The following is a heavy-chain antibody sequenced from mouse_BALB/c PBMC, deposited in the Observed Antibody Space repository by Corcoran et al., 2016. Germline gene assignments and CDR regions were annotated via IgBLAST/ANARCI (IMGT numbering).Heavy chain of an antibody. CDR3: ARDYYGYWYFDV. D-gene: IGHD1-1*01. J-gene: IGHJ1*01. Sequence: EVQLQKSGPELVKPGASVTMSCKASGSTFTSYVMHWVKQKPGQGLEWIGYINPYNDGTKYNEKLKGKATLTSDKSSSTAYMELSSLTSEDSAVYYCARDYYGYWYFDVWGAGTTVTVSS. V-gene: IGHV1S136*01. CDR1: GSTFTSYV. CDR2: INPYNDGT.